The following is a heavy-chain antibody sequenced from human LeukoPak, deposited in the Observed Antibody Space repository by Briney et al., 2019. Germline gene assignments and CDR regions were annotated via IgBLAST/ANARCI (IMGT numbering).Heavy chain of an antibody. CDR2: VKQDESEK. CDR1: GFSFSSYW. Sequence: GGSLRLSCAASGFSFSSYWMAWVRRAPGTGLEWVANVKQDESEKYYIDSVKGRFTISRDNAKNSVSLQMNSLRAEDTAVYYCARDSGGSLDYWGQGTLVSVSS. CDR3: ARDSGGSLDY. D-gene: IGHD2-15*01. V-gene: IGHV3-7*03. J-gene: IGHJ4*02.